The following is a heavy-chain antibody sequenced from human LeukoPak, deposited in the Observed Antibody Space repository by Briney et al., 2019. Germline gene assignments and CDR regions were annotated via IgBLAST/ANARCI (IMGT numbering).Heavy chain of an antibody. V-gene: IGHV1-8*03. CDR2: MNPNSGNT. CDR3: GRGNQLLAIDY. Sequence: ASVKVSCKASGYTFTSYDINWVRQATRQGLEWMGWMNPNSGNTGYAQKFQGRVTITRNTSLSTAYMELSRLRSEDTAVYYCGRGNQLLAIDYWGQGTLVTVSS. CDR1: GYTFTSYD. J-gene: IGHJ4*02. D-gene: IGHD2-2*01.